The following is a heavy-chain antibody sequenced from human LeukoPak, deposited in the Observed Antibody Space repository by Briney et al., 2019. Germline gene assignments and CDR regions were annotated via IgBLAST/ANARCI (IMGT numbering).Heavy chain of an antibody. D-gene: IGHD3-22*01. CDR3: ARDQGVVVPSYYFDY. V-gene: IGHV3-11*01. Sequence: GGSLRLSCAASGFTFSDYYMSWIRQAPGKGLEWVSYISSSGSTIYYADSVKGRFTISRDNAKNSLYLQMNSLRAEDTAVYYCARDQGVVVPSYYFDYWGQGTLVIVSS. CDR1: GFTFSDYY. CDR2: ISSSGSTI. J-gene: IGHJ4*02.